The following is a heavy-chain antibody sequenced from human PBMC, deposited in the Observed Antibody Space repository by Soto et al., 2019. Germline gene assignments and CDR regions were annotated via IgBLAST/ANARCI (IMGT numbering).Heavy chain of an antibody. CDR1: GFTFSSYA. CDR2: ITGSGGST. Sequence: PGGPLRLSCAASGFTFSSYAMSWVRQAPGKGLEWISSITGSGGSTYYAASVKGRFTLSRENSKNTLYLQMNSLSAEDTTVYYRATNLRIVGATRGDFDYWGQGTVVTVSS. V-gene: IGHV3-23*01. D-gene: IGHD1-26*01. J-gene: IGHJ4*02. CDR3: ATNLRIVGATRGDFDY.